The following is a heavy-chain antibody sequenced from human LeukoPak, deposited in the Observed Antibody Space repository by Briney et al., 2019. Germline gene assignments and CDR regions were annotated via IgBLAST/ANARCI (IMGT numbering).Heavy chain of an antibody. V-gene: IGHV1-8*01. CDR3: ASFLYSSGWYADY. J-gene: IGHJ4*02. CDR2: MNPNRGNT. CDR1: GYTFTSYD. D-gene: IGHD6-19*01. Sequence: ASVKVSCKASGYTFTSYDINWVRQATGQGLEWMGWMNPNRGNTGYAQKFQGRVTMTRNTSISTAYMELSSLRSEDTAVYYCASFLYSSGWYADYWGQGTLVTVSS.